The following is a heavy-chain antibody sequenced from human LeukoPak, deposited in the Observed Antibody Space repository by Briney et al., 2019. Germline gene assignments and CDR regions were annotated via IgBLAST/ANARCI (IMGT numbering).Heavy chain of an antibody. CDR1: GFTFSDYY. Sequence: GGSLRLSCAASGFTFSDYYMSWIRRAPGKGLEWVSYISSSGSTIYYADSVKGRFTISRDNAKNSLYLQMNSLRAEDTAVYYCAKLSGVAAADPAGWGQGTMVTVSS. CDR3: AKLSGVAAADPAG. D-gene: IGHD6-13*01. V-gene: IGHV3-11*01. CDR2: ISSSGSTI. J-gene: IGHJ3*01.